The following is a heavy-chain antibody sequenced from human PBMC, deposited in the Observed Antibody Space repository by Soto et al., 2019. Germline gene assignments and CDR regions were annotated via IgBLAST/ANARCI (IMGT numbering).Heavy chain of an antibody. CDR2: LSDSGGST. CDR1: GFTFSSYA. Sequence: EVPLLESGGALVQPGGSLRLSCAASGFTFSSYAMSWVRQAPGKGLEWVSALSDSGGSTFHADSVKGRFTISRDNSKNTLYLQMNSLRGEDTAVYYCAKGSGPYRPYYFDYWGQGTLVTVSS. CDR3: AKGSGPYRPYYFDY. J-gene: IGHJ4*02. D-gene: IGHD6-25*01. V-gene: IGHV3-23*01.